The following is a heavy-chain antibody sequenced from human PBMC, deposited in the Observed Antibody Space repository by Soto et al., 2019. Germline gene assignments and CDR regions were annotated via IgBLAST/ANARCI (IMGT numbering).Heavy chain of an antibody. D-gene: IGHD2-2*01. V-gene: IGHV4-59*01. CDR1: GASMNDYY. J-gene: IGHJ4*02. Sequence: SETLSLTCSVSGASMNDYYGSWVRQPPGKGLEWIGYMHSTGRANSNSSLNSRVSISVDTSKNRFSLSLTSVTPADTAVYYCVRWGHSFQGAMWGRGILVTVYS. CDR2: MHSTGRA. CDR3: VRWGHSFQGAM.